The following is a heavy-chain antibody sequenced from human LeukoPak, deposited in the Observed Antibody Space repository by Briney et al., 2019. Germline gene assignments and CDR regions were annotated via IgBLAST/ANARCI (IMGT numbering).Heavy chain of an antibody. CDR3: ARHSRCSSTSCSGGWLDP. J-gene: IGHJ5*02. CDR1: GYSLTSYW. V-gene: IGHV5-51*01. D-gene: IGHD2-2*01. Sequence: GESLKISCKGSGYSLTSYWIGWVRQMPGKGLEWMGIIYPGDSDTRYSPSFQGQVTISADKSISTAYLQWSSLKASDTAMYYCARHSRCSSTSCSGGWLDPWGQGTLVTVSS. CDR2: IYPGDSDT.